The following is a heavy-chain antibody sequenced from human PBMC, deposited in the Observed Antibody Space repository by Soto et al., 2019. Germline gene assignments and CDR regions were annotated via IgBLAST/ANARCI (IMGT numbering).Heavy chain of an antibody. CDR2: MKTDASSA. Sequence: GGSLRLSCAASGFTFSVYWMHWVRQAPGKGLVWVSRMKTDASSATYADSVKGRFTISRDNAKRSLYLQMMSLTAEDTAIYYCVRGGGGGLFVPWGHGTLLTGSS. J-gene: IGHJ5*02. D-gene: IGHD2-15*01. CDR3: VRGGGGGLFVP. CDR1: GFTFSVYW. V-gene: IGHV3-74*01.